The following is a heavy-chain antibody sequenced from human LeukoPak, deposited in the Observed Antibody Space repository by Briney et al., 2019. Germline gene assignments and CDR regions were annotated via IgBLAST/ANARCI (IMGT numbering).Heavy chain of an antibody. CDR2: VNHSGST. J-gene: IGHJ2*01. Sequence: PSETLSLTCAVYGGSFSDYLWTWIRQSPGKGLEWIGEVNHSGSTNYNPSLKSRVTISVDTSKNQFSLKLSSLTAADTAVYYCARGVTMIVVVIHDWYFDLWGRGTLVTVSS. V-gene: IGHV4-34*01. D-gene: IGHD3-22*01. CDR1: GGSFSDYL. CDR3: ARGVTMIVVVIHDWYFDL.